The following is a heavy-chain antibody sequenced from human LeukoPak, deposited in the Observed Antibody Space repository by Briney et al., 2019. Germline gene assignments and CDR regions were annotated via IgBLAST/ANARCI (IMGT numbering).Heavy chain of an antibody. CDR3: ARSSKVVVAATYYYYYMDV. Sequence: GESLKISCKGSGYSFTSYWIGWVSQMPGKGLEWMGIIYPGDSDTRYSPSFQGQVTISADKSISTAYLQWSSLKASDTAMYYCARSSKVVVAATYYYYYMDVWGKGTTVTVPS. CDR1: GYSFTSYW. V-gene: IGHV5-51*01. J-gene: IGHJ6*03. D-gene: IGHD2-15*01. CDR2: IYPGDSDT.